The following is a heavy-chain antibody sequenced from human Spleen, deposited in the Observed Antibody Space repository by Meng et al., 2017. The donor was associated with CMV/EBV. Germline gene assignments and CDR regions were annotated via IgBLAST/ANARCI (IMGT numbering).Heavy chain of an antibody. J-gene: IGHJ2*01. CDR3: ARSRTGVFGYFDL. D-gene: IGHD7-27*01. CDR1: GYIFSTYA. V-gene: IGHV1-3*01. Sequence: VQLVQSGAEVKKPGASVKVCCKASGYIFSTYAIHWVRQAPGQGLEWMGWINVGNGDTKFSQKFQGRVTITRDTSASTAYMELSSLRSDDTAVYYCARSRTGVFGYFDLWRRGTLVTVSS. CDR2: INVGNGDT.